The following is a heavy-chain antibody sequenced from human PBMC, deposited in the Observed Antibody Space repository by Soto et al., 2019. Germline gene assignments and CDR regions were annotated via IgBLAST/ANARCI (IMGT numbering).Heavy chain of an antibody. CDR2: INAGNGNT. J-gene: IGHJ5*02. V-gene: IGHV1-3*01. D-gene: IGHD3-22*01. CDR1: GYTCTSYA. Sequence: ASLKVSCNPSGYTCTSYAMHWLRHGPGQRHERMGWINAGNGNTKYSQKFQGRVTITRNTSASTAYMELSSLRSEDTDVYYCARGLGYYWFDPWGQGTLVTSPQ. CDR3: ARGLGYYWFDP.